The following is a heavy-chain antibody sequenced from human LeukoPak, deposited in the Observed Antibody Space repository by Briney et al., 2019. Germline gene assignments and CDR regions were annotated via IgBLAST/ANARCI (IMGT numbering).Heavy chain of an antibody. V-gene: IGHV3-30*19. CDR1: GFTFSSYG. J-gene: IGHJ4*02. CDR3: ARDRVGSAQFDY. CDR2: ISYDGSNK. D-gene: IGHD2-21*02. Sequence: PGGSLRLSCAASGFTFSSYGMHWVRQAPGKGLEWVAVISYDGSNKKFADSVKGRFTISRDNSMNTLYLQMNSLRADDTALYYCARDRVGSAQFDYWGQGTLVTVSS.